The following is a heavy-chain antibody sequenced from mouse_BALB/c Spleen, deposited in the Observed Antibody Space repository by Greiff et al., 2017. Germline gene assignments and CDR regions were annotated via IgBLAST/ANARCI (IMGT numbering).Heavy chain of an antibody. CDR1: GFTFSSFG. CDR3: ARGDAFFAY. CDR2: ISSGSSTI. V-gene: IGHV5-17*02. Sequence: EVQLVESGGGLVQPGGSRKLSCAASGFTFSSFGMHWVRQAPEKGLEWVAYISSGSSTIYYADTVKGRFTISRDNPKNTLFLQMTSLRSEDTAMYYCARGDAFFAYWGQGTLVTVSA. J-gene: IGHJ3*01.